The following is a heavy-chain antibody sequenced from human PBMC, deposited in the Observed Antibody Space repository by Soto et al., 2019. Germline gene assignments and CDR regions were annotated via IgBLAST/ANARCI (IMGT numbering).Heavy chain of an antibody. V-gene: IGHV1-18*01. J-gene: IGHJ4*01. D-gene: IGHD6-13*01. CDR3: ARGAGGSSWYYFDY. CDR1: GYTFSTYG. Sequence: ASVKVSCKASGYTFSTYGISWVRRAPGQGLEWMGWISTYNGNTDYAQKLQGRVTMTTDTSTSTAYMELRSLTSDDTAVYYCARGAGGSSWYYFDYWGQGTPVTVSS. CDR2: ISTYNGNT.